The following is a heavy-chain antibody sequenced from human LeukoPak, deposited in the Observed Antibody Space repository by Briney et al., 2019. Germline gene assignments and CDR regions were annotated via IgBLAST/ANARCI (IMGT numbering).Heavy chain of an antibody. CDR3: ARRLATETQRVGGFDY. CDR1: GGSISSGSYY. V-gene: IGHV4-61*02. Sequence: SETLSLTCTVSGGSISSGSYYWSWIRQPAGKGLEWIGRIYTSGSTNYNPSLKSRVTISVDTSKNQFSLKLSSVTAADTAVYYCARRLATETQRVGGFDYWGQGTLVTVSS. D-gene: IGHD2-2*01. CDR2: IYTSGST. J-gene: IGHJ4*02.